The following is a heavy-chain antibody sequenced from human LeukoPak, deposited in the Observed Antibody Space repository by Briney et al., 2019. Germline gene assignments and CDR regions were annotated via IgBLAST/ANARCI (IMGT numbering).Heavy chain of an antibody. Sequence: ASVKVSSKASGYTFTNSGISWVRQAPGQGLEWMGWISPYNVNTKYAQKLQGRVTMTTDTSTSPAYMELRSLRSDDTAVYYCARGGQVENWGQGTLVTVSS. CDR2: ISPYNVNT. V-gene: IGHV1-18*01. CDR3: ARGGQVEN. J-gene: IGHJ4*02. CDR1: GYTFTNSG.